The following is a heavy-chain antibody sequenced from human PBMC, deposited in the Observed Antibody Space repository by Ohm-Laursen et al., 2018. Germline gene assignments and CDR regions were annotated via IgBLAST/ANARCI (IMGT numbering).Heavy chain of an antibody. CDR1: GFSFSSYC. J-gene: IGHJ3*01. V-gene: IGHV3-7*01. CDR2: INRDGGSE. CDR3: SRDYLSI. D-gene: IGHD2/OR15-2a*01. Sequence: GSLRLSCAASGFSFSSYCMAWVRQTPGQGLEWVANINRDGGSESYVDSVQGRFTISRDNAKNLLYLQMNSLRAEDTAMYYCSRDYLSIWGQGTLVTVSS.